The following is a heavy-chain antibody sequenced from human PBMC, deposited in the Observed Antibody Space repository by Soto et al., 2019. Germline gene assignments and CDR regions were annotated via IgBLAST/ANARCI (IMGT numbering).Heavy chain of an antibody. CDR3: ARSLWFGEDNSMDV. J-gene: IGHJ6*02. V-gene: IGHV3-33*01. CDR2: IWYDGSNK. CDR1: GFTFSSYG. D-gene: IGHD3-10*01. Sequence: QVQLVESGGGVVQPGRSLRLSCAASGFTFSSYGMHWVRQAPGKGLEWVAVIWYDGSNKYYADSVKGRFTISRDNSKNTLYLQMNSLRAEDTAVYYCARSLWFGEDNSMDVWGQGTTVTVSS.